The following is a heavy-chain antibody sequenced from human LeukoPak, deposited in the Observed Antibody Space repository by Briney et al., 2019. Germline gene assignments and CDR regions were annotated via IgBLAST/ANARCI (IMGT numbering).Heavy chain of an antibody. CDR3: ARRSYYDLDYFDY. CDR2: ISGSSGST. Sequence: PGGSLRLSCAASGFTFSSYAMSWVRQAPGKGLEWVSAISGSSGSTYYADSVKGRFTLSRDNSKNTLYLQMNSLRAEDTAVYYCARRSYYDLDYFDYRGQGTLVTVSS. J-gene: IGHJ4*02. V-gene: IGHV3-23*01. D-gene: IGHD1-26*01. CDR1: GFTFSSYA.